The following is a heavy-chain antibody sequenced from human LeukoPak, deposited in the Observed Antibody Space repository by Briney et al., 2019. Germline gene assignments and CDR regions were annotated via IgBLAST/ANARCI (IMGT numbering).Heavy chain of an antibody. D-gene: IGHD4-17*01. Sequence: GGSLRLSCAASGFTLSSYAMHWVRQAPGKGLEWVAVISYDGSNKYYADSVKGRFTISRDNSKNTLYLQMNSLRAEDTAVYYCARRTTVTLSFDYWGQGTLVTVSS. CDR2: ISYDGSNK. CDR3: ARRTTVTLSFDY. J-gene: IGHJ4*02. V-gene: IGHV3-30*04. CDR1: GFTLSSYA.